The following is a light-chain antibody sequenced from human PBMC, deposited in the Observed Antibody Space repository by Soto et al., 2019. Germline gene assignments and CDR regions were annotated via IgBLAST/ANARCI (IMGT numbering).Light chain of an antibody. CDR1: SSDVGGYNY. J-gene: IGLJ1*01. CDR3: SSYTTSNTRQIV. V-gene: IGLV2-14*01. CDR2: DVS. Sequence: QSVLTQPASVSGSPGQSITISCTGTSSDVGGYNYVSWYQQHPDKDPKFMIYDVSNRPSGVSNRFSGSKSGNTASLTISGLQAEDEADYYCSSYTTSNTRQIVFGTGTKVTVL.